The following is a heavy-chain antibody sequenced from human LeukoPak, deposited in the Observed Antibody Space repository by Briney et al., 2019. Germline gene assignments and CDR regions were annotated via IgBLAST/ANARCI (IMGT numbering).Heavy chain of an antibody. CDR3: ARSFRFPPFDY. CDR2: ISGGGGST. D-gene: IGHD2-21*01. Sequence: GGSLRLSCAASGFIFSDYVMSWVRQAPGKGLEWVSGISGGGGSTYYADSVKGRFTISRDNSKNTLYLQMNSLRAEDTAVYYCARSFRFPPFDYWGQGTLVTVSS. V-gene: IGHV3-23*01. J-gene: IGHJ4*02. CDR1: GFIFSDYV.